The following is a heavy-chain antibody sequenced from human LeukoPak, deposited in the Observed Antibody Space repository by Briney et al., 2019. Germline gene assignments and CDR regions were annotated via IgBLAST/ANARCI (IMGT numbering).Heavy chain of an antibody. J-gene: IGHJ4*02. V-gene: IGHV3-53*01. Sequence: GGSLRLSCAASGFTVSSNYMNWVRQAPRKGLEWVSVIYGGGNIYYADSVKGRFTISRDNSKNTLYLQMNSLRAEDTAVYYCARGAGYNYPYYFDYWGQGTLVTVSS. CDR2: IYGGGNI. CDR3: ARGAGYNYPYYFDY. D-gene: IGHD5-24*01. CDR1: GFTVSSNY.